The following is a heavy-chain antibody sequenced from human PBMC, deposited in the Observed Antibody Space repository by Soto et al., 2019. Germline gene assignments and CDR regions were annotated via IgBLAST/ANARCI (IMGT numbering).Heavy chain of an antibody. V-gene: IGHV3-74*01. J-gene: IGHJ4*02. CDR2: IDNDGKTT. Sequence: EVQLLESGGGLVQPGGSLRLSCAASGYTFSNYWMHWVRQAPGMGLVWVSRIDNDGKTTNYADSVMGRFTIPRDKAKDTLHLQMDSHRTEDTAVYYCTRDLECASSNWGPGTLVTVSS. CDR1: GYTFSNYW. CDR3: TRDLECASSN. D-gene: IGHD3-3*01.